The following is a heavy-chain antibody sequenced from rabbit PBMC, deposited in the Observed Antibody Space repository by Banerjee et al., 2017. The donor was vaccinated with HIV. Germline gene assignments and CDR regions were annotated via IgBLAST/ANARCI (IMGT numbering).Heavy chain of an antibody. J-gene: IGHJ3*01. CDR1: GFSFSSSYW. CDR2: IYAGNSAT. Sequence: QEQLEESGGDLVKPGASLTLTCTASGFSFSSSYWICWVRQAPGKGLEWIACIYAGNSATYYASWAKGRFTISKASSTTVTLQMTSLTAADTATYFCARGESYTITRLDFWGQGTLVTVS. D-gene: IGHD1-1*01. V-gene: IGHV1S45*01. CDR3: ARGESYTITRLDF.